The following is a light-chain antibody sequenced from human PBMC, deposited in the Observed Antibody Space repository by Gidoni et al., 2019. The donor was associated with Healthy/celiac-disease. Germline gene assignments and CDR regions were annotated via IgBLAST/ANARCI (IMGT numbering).Light chain of an antibody. CDR3: QQYYSYLRT. CDR2: AAS. CDR1: QGISSY. Sequence: AIRLTQSPSSFSASTGDRVTITCRASQGISSYLAWYQQKPGKAPKLLIYAASTLQSGVPSRFSGSGSGTDSTLTISCLQSEDFATYYCQQYYSYLRTFGQGTKVEIK. J-gene: IGKJ1*01. V-gene: IGKV1-8*01.